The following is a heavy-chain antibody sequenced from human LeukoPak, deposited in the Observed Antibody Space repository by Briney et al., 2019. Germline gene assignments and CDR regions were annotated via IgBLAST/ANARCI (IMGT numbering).Heavy chain of an antibody. CDR2: ISGSGSSI. J-gene: IGHJ4*02. CDR3: ARDGTYTDYDPDFDI. CDR1: GFTFSSYS. D-gene: IGHD5-12*01. Sequence: GGSLRLSCAASGFTFSSYSMNWVRQAPGKGLEWVSYISGSGSSIYYADSVKGRFTISRDNAKNSLYLQMNSLRDEDTAVYYCARDGTYTDYDPDFDIWGQGTLVTVSS. V-gene: IGHV3-48*02.